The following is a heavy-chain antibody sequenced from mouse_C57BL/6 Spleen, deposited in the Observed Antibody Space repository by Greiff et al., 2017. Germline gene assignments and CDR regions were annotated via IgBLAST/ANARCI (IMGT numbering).Heavy chain of an antibody. CDR3: ARDGGNYGWYFDV. CDR1: GYTFTSYW. V-gene: IGHV1-64*01. J-gene: IGHJ1*03. Sequence: QVQLQQPGAELVKPGASVKLSCKASGYTFTSYWMHWVKQRPGQGLEWIGMIHPNSGSINYNEKFKSKATLTVDNSSSTVYMQLSSLTSEDSAVYYCARDGGNYGWYFDVWGTGTTVTVSS. CDR2: IHPNSGSI. D-gene: IGHD2-1*01.